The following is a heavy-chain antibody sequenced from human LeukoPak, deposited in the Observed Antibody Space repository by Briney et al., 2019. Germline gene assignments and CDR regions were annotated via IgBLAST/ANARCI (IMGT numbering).Heavy chain of an antibody. CDR3: AKARYMADY. CDR2: ISGSGGST. J-gene: IGHJ4*02. Sequence: GGSLRLSCAASGFTFSSYAMSWVRQAPGKGLEWVSAISGSGGSTYYADSVKGRFTISRDNSENTLYLQMDSLRAEDTAIYYCAKARYMADYWGQGTLVTVSS. CDR1: GFTFSSYA. D-gene: IGHD5-24*01. V-gene: IGHV3-23*01.